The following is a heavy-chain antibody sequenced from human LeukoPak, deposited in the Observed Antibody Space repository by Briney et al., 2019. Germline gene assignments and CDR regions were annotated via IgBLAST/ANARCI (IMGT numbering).Heavy chain of an antibody. CDR1: GYTFTGYY. J-gene: IGHJ4*02. CDR2: INPNSGGT. Sequence: ASVKVSCKASGYTFTGYYMHWVRQAPGQGLEWMGWINPNSGGTNYAQKFQGRVTMTRDTSISTAYMELSRLRSDDTVVYYCARSPRYILTDFDYWGQGTLVTVSS. CDR3: ARSPRYILTDFDY. V-gene: IGHV1-2*02. D-gene: IGHD3-9*01.